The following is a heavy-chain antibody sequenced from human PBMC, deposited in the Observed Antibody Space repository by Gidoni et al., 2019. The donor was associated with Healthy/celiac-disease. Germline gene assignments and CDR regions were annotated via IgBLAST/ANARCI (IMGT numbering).Heavy chain of an antibody. D-gene: IGHD6-13*01. Sequence: QVQLQQWGAGLLKPSETLSLTCAVYGGSFSGYYWSWIRQPPGKGLEWTGEINHSGSTNYNPSLKSRVTISVDTSKNQFSLKLSSVTAADTAVYYCARGAKTSAAGTEYYYYSYMDVWGKGTTVTVSS. CDR1: GGSFSGYY. V-gene: IGHV4-34*01. CDR2: INHSGST. J-gene: IGHJ6*03. CDR3: ARGAKTSAAGTEYYYYSYMDV.